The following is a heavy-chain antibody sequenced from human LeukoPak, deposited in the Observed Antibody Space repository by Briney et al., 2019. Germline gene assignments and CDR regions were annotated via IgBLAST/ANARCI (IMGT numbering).Heavy chain of an antibody. CDR3: ARDSYRALEY. D-gene: IGHD1-14*01. Sequence: PGGSLRLSCAGFGFTFSSHWMNWVRQAPGKGLEWVAHINQDGSETYYVDSVKGRFTISRDNAKNSLYLQMHSLRAEDTAVYYCARDSYRALEYWGQGTLVTVSS. CDR2: INQDGSET. V-gene: IGHV3-7*01. CDR1: GFTFSSHW. J-gene: IGHJ4*02.